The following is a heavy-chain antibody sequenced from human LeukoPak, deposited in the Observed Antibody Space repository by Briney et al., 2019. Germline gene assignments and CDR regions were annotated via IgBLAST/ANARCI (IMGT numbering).Heavy chain of an antibody. CDR2: TRNKPNSYST. V-gene: IGHV3-72*01. CDR1: GFTFTDHY. J-gene: IGHJ4*02. CDR3: ARAQYCTTTTCYKTWDY. D-gene: IGHD2-2*02. Sequence: GGSLRLSCADSGFTFTDHYMDWVRQAPGKWLEWVARTRNKPNSYSTEYAASVKGRFTISRDVSKNSVYLQMNSLETEDTAVYYCARAQYCTTTTCYKTWDYWGQGTLVTVYS.